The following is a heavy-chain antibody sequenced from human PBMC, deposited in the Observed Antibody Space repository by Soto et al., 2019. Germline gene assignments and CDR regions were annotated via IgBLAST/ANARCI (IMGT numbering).Heavy chain of an antibody. V-gene: IGHV4-38-2*02. CDR2: IFHTGTT. CDR1: GDSIISIYH. Sequence: SETLSLTCTVSGDSIISIYHWAWIRQPPGRSLEWIASIFHTGTTYYTPSLKSRVTISVDTSKNQFSLRLSSVTAADTAVYFCARDFAYFDSWGQGTLVTVSS. D-gene: IGHD3-3*01. CDR3: ARDFAYFDS. J-gene: IGHJ4*02.